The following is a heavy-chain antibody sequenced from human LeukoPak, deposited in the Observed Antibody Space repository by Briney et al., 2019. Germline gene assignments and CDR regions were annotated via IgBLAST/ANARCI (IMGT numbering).Heavy chain of an antibody. Sequence: GGSLKLSCAASGFTFSSYGMHWVRQAPGKGLEWVAVIWYDGSNKYYADSVKGRFTISRDNSKNTLYLQMNSLRAEDTAVYYCARPDLEQQWPAYYFDYWGQGTLVTVSS. J-gene: IGHJ4*02. CDR1: GFTFSSYG. D-gene: IGHD6-19*01. V-gene: IGHV3-33*08. CDR3: ARPDLEQQWPAYYFDY. CDR2: IWYDGSNK.